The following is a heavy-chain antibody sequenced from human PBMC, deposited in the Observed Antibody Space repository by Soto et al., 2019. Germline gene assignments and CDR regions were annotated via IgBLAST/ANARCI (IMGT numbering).Heavy chain of an antibody. Sequence: ESGGGVVQPGRSLRLSCAASGFTFSSYAMHWVRQAPGKGLEWVAVISYDGSNKYYADSVKGRFTISRDNSKNTLYLQMNSLRAEDTAVYYCASTNYCSGGSCGRYYYYGMDVWGQGTTVTVSS. J-gene: IGHJ6*02. V-gene: IGHV3-30-3*01. CDR1: GFTFSSYA. CDR2: ISYDGSNK. CDR3: ASTNYCSGGSCGRYYYYGMDV. D-gene: IGHD2-15*01.